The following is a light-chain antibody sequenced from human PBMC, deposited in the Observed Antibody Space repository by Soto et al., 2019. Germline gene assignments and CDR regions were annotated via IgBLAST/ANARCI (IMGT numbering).Light chain of an antibody. CDR2: SNN. J-gene: IGLJ1*01. V-gene: IGLV1-44*01. CDR3: AAWDDSLNGYV. Sequence: QSVLTQPPSASGTPGRRVLISCSGSSSNIGSNTVNWYQQLPGTAPKLLIYSNNHRPSGVPDRFSGSKSGTSASLAISGLQSDDEADYYWAAWDDSLNGYVFATGTKVTVL. CDR1: SSNIGSNT.